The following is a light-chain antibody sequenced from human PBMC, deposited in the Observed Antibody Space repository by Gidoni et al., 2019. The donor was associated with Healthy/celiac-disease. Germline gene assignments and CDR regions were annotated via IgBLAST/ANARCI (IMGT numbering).Light chain of an antibody. V-gene: IGKV3-11*01. CDR2: DAS. CDR1: QSVSIY. Sequence: EIVLTQSPPTLSLSPGERATLSSRASQSVSIYLALYQQKPGQAPRLLIYDASNRATGIPARFSGSGSGTDFTLTISSLEPEDFAVYYCQQRSNPYTFGQGTKLEIK. CDR3: QQRSNPYT. J-gene: IGKJ2*01.